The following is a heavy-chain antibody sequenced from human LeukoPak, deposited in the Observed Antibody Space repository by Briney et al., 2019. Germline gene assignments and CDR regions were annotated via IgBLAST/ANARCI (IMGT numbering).Heavy chain of an antibody. CDR1: GFTFSSYA. J-gene: IGHJ5*02. Sequence: GRSLRLSCAASGFTFSSYAMHWVRQAPGKGLEWVAVISYDGSNKYYADSVKGRFTISRDNSKNTLYLQMNSLRAEDTAVYYCARAGGSGSYYSWFYPWGQGTLVTVSS. CDR2: ISYDGSNK. V-gene: IGHV3-30*04. CDR3: ARAGGSGSYYSWFYP. D-gene: IGHD3-10*01.